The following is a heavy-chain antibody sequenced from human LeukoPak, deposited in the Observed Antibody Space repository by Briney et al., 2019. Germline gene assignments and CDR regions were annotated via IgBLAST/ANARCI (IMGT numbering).Heavy chain of an antibody. CDR2: ISAYNGST. CDR3: ARVGTYYYDSSGYYYSGIGLGYFDY. CDR1: GYTFTSYG. J-gene: IGHJ4*02. Sequence: ASVKVSCKASGYTFTSYGISWVRQAPGQGLEWMGWISAYNGSTNYAQKLQGRVTMTTDTSTSTAYMELRSLRSDDTAVYYCARVGTYYYDSSGYYYSGIGLGYFDYWGQGTLVTVSS. D-gene: IGHD3-22*01. V-gene: IGHV1-18*01.